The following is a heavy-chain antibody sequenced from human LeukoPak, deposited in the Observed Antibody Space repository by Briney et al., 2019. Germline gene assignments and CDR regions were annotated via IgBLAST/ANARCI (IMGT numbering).Heavy chain of an antibody. CDR3: ASNPGSGWIDC. CDR1: GGSISKYY. V-gene: IGHV4-59*08. J-gene: IGHJ4*02. D-gene: IGHD6-19*01. CDR2: IYYNGAT. Sequence: SETLSLTCTVSGGSISKYYWSWIRQPPGKGLEWIGYIYYNGATNYNPSLKSRVTMSIDTSKNQFSLKLSSVTAADTAVYYCASNPGSGWIDCWGQGTLVTVSS.